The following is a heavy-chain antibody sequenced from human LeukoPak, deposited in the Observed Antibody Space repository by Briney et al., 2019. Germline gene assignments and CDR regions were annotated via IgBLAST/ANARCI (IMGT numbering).Heavy chain of an antibody. D-gene: IGHD6-19*01. V-gene: IGHV1-8*01. CDR2: MNPNSGNT. CDR3: ASSAQWLVLNYYYGMDV. Sequence: ASVKVSCKASGYTFTSYDINWVRQATGQGLEWMGWMNPNSGNTGYAQKFQGRVTMTRNTSISTAYMELSSLRSEDTAVYYCASSAQWLVLNYYYGMDVWGQGTTVTVSS. J-gene: IGHJ6*02. CDR1: GYTFTSYD.